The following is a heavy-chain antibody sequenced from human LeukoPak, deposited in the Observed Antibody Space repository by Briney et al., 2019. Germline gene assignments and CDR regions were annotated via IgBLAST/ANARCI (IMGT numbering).Heavy chain of an antibody. J-gene: IGHJ5*02. CDR2: ISSSSSYI. CDR3: AGLLDYYGSGSYYH. D-gene: IGHD3-10*01. CDR1: GFTFSSYS. Sequence: GGSLRLSCAASGFTFSSYSMNWVRQAPGKGLEWVSSISSSSSYIYYADSVKGRFTISRDNAKNSLYLQMNSLRAEDTAVYYCAGLLDYYGSGSYYHWGQGTLVTVSS. V-gene: IGHV3-21*01.